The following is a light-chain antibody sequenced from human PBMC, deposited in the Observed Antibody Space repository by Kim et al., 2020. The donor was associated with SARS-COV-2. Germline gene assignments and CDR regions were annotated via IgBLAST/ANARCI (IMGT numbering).Light chain of an antibody. CDR2: GKN. CDR3: KSRDTSG. J-gene: IGLJ3*02. V-gene: IGLV3-19*01. Sequence: VYVALGQTVRVNCQGDSLRGYYASWYQQRPGQTPVLVFYGKNNRPSGRPDRFSGSRSGNTASLTITGAQAEDEADYYCKSRDTSGFGGGTQLTVL. CDR1: SLRGYY.